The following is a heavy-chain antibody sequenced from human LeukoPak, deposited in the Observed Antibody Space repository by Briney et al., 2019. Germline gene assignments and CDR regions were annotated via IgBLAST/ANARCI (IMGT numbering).Heavy chain of an antibody. CDR3: ARDGVQSSSSVGDWLDP. CDR2: INPNSGGT. J-gene: IGHJ5*02. V-gene: IGHV1-2*02. CDR1: GYSFTGYY. Sequence: GASVKVSCKASGYSFTGYYMHWVRQAPGQGLEWMGCINPNSGGTDYAQRFQGRVTMTRDTTMNTAYMEMNRLGSDDTAVYYCARDGVQSSSSVGDWLDPWGQGTRVTVSS. D-gene: IGHD6-13*01.